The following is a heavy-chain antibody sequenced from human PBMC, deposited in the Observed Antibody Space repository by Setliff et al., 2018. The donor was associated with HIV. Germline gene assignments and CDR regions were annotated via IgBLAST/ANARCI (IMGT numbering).Heavy chain of an antibody. J-gene: IGHJ5*02. V-gene: IGHV1-8*02. CDR1: GYNFTDYD. Sequence: ASVKVSCKASGYNFTDYDINWVRQATGQGLEWMGWMNPNSGNTGYAQKFQGRVTMTRNTSISTAYMELSSLRSDDTAVYYCARGTAPRPASVLEFLEWLFPNWFDPWGQGTLVTVSS. CDR2: MNPNSGNT. CDR3: ARGTAPRPASVLEFLEWLFPNWFDP. D-gene: IGHD3-3*02.